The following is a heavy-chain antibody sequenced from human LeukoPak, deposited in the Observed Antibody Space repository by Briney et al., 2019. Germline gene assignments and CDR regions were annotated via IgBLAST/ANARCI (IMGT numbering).Heavy chain of an antibody. CDR2: ICRNSGCL. V-gene: IGHV3-9*01. Sequence: GGSLRLSCAASGFTFDNYPMHRVRQAPGKGPEWVSGICRNSGCLGYADSVKGRFTISRDDAKNSLYLQINSLRAEDTALYYCAKEGPSSSDYQLLDSWGQGTLVTVSS. CDR1: GFTFDNYP. CDR3: AKEGPSSSDYQLLDS. J-gene: IGHJ4*02. D-gene: IGHD3-22*01.